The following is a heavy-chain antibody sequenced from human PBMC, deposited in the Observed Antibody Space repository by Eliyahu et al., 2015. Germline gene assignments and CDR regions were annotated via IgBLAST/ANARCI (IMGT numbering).Heavy chain of an antibody. Sequence: EVQLVESGGGLVQPGGSLRLSCAAXGFXFSSXSXTWVRXAPGKGLEWVSYISSSSSTIYYADSVKGRFTISRDNAKNSLYLQMNSLRAEDTAVYYCARESEKWFNLFDYWGQGTLVTVSS. CDR2: ISSSSSTI. CDR1: GFXFSSXS. J-gene: IGHJ4*02. D-gene: IGHD3-10*01. CDR3: ARESEKWFNLFDY. V-gene: IGHV3-48*01.